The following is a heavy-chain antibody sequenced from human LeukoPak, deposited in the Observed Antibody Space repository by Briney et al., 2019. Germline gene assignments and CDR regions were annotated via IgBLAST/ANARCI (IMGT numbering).Heavy chain of an antibody. Sequence: SETLSLTCTVSGGSISSYYWSWIRQPPGKGLEWIGYIYYSGSTNYSPSLKSRVTISVDTSKNQFSLKLSSVTAADTAVYYCARNFDSLEIDYWGQGTLVTVSS. V-gene: IGHV4-59*08. D-gene: IGHD3-9*01. CDR1: GGSISSYY. CDR2: IYYSGST. J-gene: IGHJ4*02. CDR3: ARNFDSLEIDY.